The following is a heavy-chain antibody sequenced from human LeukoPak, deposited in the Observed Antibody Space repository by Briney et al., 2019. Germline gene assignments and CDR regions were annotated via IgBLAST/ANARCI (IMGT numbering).Heavy chain of an antibody. D-gene: IGHD3-9*01. Sequence: GGSLRLSCAASGFTFSSYGMHWVRQAPGKGLEWVAVIWYDGSNKYYADSVKGRFTISRDNSKNTLYLQMNSLRAEDTAVYYCASGTYYDILTGYYRGNGFDYWGQGTLVIVSS. CDR2: IWYDGSNK. CDR3: ASGTYYDILTGYYRGNGFDY. CDR1: GFTFSSYG. J-gene: IGHJ4*02. V-gene: IGHV3-33*01.